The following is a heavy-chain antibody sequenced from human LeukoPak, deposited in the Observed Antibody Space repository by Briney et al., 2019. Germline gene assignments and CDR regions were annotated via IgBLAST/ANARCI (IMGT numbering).Heavy chain of an antibody. V-gene: IGHV4-34*01. D-gene: IGHD1-1*01. CDR2: INHSGVT. CDR1: GGSLSGYY. CDR3: ARAPEVKRQRQRVNWFDP. Sequence: SETLSLTCGVDGGSLSGYYWSWIRQSPGTGLEWIGEINHSGVTSYNPSLESRVTISIDTSKNQFSLNLRAVTAADTAVYYCARAPEVKRQRQRVNWFDPWGQGTLVTVPS. J-gene: IGHJ5*02.